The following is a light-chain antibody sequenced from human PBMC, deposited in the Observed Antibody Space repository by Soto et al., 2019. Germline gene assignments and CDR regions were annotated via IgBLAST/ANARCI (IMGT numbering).Light chain of an antibody. J-gene: IGLJ1*01. CDR1: SSDVGGYNY. Sequence: QSALTQPASVSGSPGQSITISCTGTSSDVGGYNYVSWYQQHPGKAPKLMIYEVSNRPSGVSNRFSGSKSGNTASLTISGLQDEDEADYYCSSYTSSSTLYVFGPGTKLTVL. V-gene: IGLV2-14*01. CDR2: EVS. CDR3: SSYTSSSTLYV.